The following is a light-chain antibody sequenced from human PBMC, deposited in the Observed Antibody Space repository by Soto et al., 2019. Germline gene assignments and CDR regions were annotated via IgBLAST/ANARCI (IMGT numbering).Light chain of an antibody. CDR3: QSQDNSLSGSRV. CDR2: EVR. CDR1: SSDVGAYNY. Sequence: QSALTQPASVSGSPGQSITISCTGTSSDVGAYNYVSWYQQYPGKAPKLIIYEVRHRPSRVSNRFSASKSGDTASLTISGLQADDEGFYYCQSQDNSLSGSRVFGTGTKLTVL. V-gene: IGLV2-14*01. J-gene: IGLJ1*01.